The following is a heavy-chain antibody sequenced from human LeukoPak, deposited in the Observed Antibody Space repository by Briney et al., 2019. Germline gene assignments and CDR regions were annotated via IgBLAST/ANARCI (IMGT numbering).Heavy chain of an antibody. V-gene: IGHV4-4*07. CDR3: AREAGLYGSGSDAYAFDI. D-gene: IGHD3-10*01. CDR2: IYTSGST. J-gene: IGHJ3*02. CDR1: GGSISSYY. Sequence: PSETLSLTCTVSGGSISSYYWSWIRQPAGKGLEWIGRIYTSGSTNYNPSLKSRVTMSVDTSKNQFSLKLSSVTAADTAVYYCAREAGLYGSGSDAYAFDIWGQGTMVTVSS.